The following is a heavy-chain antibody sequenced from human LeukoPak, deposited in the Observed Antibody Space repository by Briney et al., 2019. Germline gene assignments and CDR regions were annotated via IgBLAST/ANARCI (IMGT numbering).Heavy chain of an antibody. CDR2: ISGSGSST. V-gene: IGHV3-23*01. Sequence: GRSLRLSCAASGFTFRSYDMSWVRQAPGKGLEWVSSISGSGSSTFSEDSVKGRFTISRDNSKNSLYLQMNSLRAEDTAVYYCAKDSPVPKPHVDYWGQGTLVTVSS. D-gene: IGHD2-2*01. J-gene: IGHJ4*02. CDR1: GFTFRSYD. CDR3: AKDSPVPKPHVDY.